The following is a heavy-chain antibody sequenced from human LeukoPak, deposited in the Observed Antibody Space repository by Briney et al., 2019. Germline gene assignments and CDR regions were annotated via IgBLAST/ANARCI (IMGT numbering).Heavy chain of an antibody. D-gene: IGHD3/OR15-3a*01. CDR1: GFTFSNAW. V-gene: IGHV3-15*01. J-gene: IGHJ4*02. CDR2: IRSKTDGGTA. Sequence: GGSLRLSCAASGFTFSNAWMSWVRQAPGKGLDWVGRIRSKTDGGTADHAASVKGRFTISRDDSKNMLYLQMNSLKTEDTAVYYCSTWTDLYDYWGQGTLVTVSS. CDR3: STWTDLYDY.